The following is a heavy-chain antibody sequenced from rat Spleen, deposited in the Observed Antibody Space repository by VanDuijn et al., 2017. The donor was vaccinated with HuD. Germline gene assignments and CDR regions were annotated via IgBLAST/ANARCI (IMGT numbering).Heavy chain of an antibody. CDR3: ARQKFITMMVVITSDWYFDF. J-gene: IGHJ1*01. D-gene: IGHD1-12*02. CDR1: GFTFSNYG. Sequence: EVQLVESGGGLVQPGRSLKLSCAASGFTFSNYGMAWVYQAPTQGLEWVATIRYDGSSTYYRDSVKGRFTISRDNAKSTLYLQMDSLRSEDTATYYCARQKFITMMVVITSDWYFDFWGPGTMVTVSS. V-gene: IGHV5-29*01. CDR2: IRYDGSST.